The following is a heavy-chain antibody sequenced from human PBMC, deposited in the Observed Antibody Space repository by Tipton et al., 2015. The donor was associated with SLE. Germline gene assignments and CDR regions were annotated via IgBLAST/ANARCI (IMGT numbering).Heavy chain of an antibody. CDR2: IFPSGST. D-gene: IGHD3-3*01. CDR3: ARTSTYYDFWSGSYYYFYYMDV. J-gene: IGHJ6*03. V-gene: IGHV4-61*09. CDR1: GGSITTGSYY. Sequence: TLSLTCTVSGGSITTGSYYWSWIRQPPGKGLEWIGYIFPSGSTNYNPSLKSRVTISVDTSKNQFSLKLSSVTAADTAVYYCARTSTYYDFWSGSYYYFYYMDVWGKGTTVTVSS.